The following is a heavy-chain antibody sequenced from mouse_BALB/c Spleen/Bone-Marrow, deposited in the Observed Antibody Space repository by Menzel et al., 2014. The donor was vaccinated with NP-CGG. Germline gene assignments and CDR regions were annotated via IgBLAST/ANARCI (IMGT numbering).Heavy chain of an antibody. CDR3: NAREAMDY. Sequence: VQLQQSGAELVRSGASVKLSCTASGLNIKDYYMHWVKQRPEQGLEWIGWIDPENGDTEYAPKFQGKATMTADTSSNTAYLQLSSLTSEDTAVYCCNAREAMDYWGQGTSVTVSS. CDR2: IDPENGDT. J-gene: IGHJ4*01. CDR1: GLNIKDYY. V-gene: IGHV14-4*02.